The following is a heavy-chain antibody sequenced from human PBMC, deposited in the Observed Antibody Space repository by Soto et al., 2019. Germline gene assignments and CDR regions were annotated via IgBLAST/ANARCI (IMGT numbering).Heavy chain of an antibody. D-gene: IGHD2-21*01. J-gene: IGHJ4*02. CDR1: GSTFTSYG. V-gene: IGHV1-18*01. CDR3: AGDTGTRFDH. CDR2: ISAYNGNT. Sequence: QVQLVQSGAEVKKPGASVKVSCKASGSTFTSYGISWVRQAPGQGLEWMGWISAYNGNTNYAQKPQGRVPMTQDPSPNTAYGEVKSLGSDEKAQYYRAGDTGTRFDHWGQGTLVTVSS.